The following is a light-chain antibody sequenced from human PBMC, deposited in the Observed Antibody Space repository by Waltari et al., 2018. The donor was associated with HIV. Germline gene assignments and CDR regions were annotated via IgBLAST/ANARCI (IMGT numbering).Light chain of an antibody. CDR1: SSDVGSYNL. J-gene: IGLJ1*01. CDR2: EVS. CDR3: CSYAGSNTHV. Sequence: QSALTQPASVSGSPGQSITISCTGTSSDVGSYNLVSWYQQHPGKPPKLMIYEVSMRPSVVSILFSASKSANTASLTISGLQAEDEADYYGCSYAGSNTHVFGTGTKVTVL. V-gene: IGLV2-23*02.